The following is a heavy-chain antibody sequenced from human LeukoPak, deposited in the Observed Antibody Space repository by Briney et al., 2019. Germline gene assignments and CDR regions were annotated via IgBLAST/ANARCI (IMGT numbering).Heavy chain of an antibody. Sequence: PSETLSLTCTVSGGSISSGSYYWSWIRQPAGKGLEWIGRIYTSGSTNYNPSLKCRVTISVDTSKNQFSLKLSSVTAADTAVYYCARAGGIFRGIYSSAKNYYMDVWGKGTTVTVSS. CDR1: GGSISSGSYY. D-gene: IGHD3-10*01. J-gene: IGHJ6*03. CDR2: IYTSGST. CDR3: ARAGGIFRGIYSSAKNYYMDV. V-gene: IGHV4-61*02.